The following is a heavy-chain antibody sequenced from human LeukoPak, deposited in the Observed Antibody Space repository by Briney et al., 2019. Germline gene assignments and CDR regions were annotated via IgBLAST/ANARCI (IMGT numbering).Heavy chain of an antibody. D-gene: IGHD1-14*01. V-gene: IGHV4-31*03. CDR1: GGSISSGGYY. CDR3: ARRNPRGAFDI. Sequence: SETLSLTCTVSGGSISSGGYYWSWIRQHPGKGLEWIGYIYYSGSTYYNPSLKSRVTISVDTSKNQFSLKLSSVTAADTAVNYCARRNPRGAFDIWGQGTMVTVSS. CDR2: IYYSGST. J-gene: IGHJ3*02.